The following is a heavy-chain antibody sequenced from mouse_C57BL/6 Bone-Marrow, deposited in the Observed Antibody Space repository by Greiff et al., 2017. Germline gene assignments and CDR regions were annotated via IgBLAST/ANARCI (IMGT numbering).Heavy chain of an antibody. CDR3: ASYYDCDLGDY. Sequence: VQLQQSVAELVRPGASVKLSCTASGFNIKNTYMHWVKQRPEQGLEWIGRLDPANGNTKSAPKFQGTAPITADTSSHPAYLQLSSLTSEDTAIYYGASYYDCDLGDYWGQGTSVTVSS. V-gene: IGHV14-3*01. D-gene: IGHD2-4*01. J-gene: IGHJ4*01. CDR2: LDPANGNT. CDR1: GFNIKNTY.